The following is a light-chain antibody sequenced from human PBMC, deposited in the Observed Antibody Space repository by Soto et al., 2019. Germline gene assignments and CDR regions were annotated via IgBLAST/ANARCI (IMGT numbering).Light chain of an antibody. V-gene: IGKV1-27*01. CDR3: QEYDGAPIT. CDR2: AAS. CDR1: QDINIY. Sequence: DIQMTQSPSSLSASVGDRVTITCRAGQDINIYLAWYQQKPGKVPKLLISAASTLQSGVPSRFGGSGSGTDFTLTISSLQPEDVATDYCQEYDGAPITVGGGTKVEIK. J-gene: IGKJ4*01.